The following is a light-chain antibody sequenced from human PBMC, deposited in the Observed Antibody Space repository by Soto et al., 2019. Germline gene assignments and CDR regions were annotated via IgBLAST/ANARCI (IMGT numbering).Light chain of an antibody. Sequence: QSALTQPASVSGSPGQSITISCTGTSSDVGSYNYVSWNQQYPGKAPKLMIYEVSNRPSGVSNRFSGSKSGNTASLTISGLQAEDEADYYCSSYTATSTYVFGTGTKVTVL. J-gene: IGLJ1*01. CDR2: EVS. CDR1: SSDVGSYNY. CDR3: SSYTATSTYV. V-gene: IGLV2-14*01.